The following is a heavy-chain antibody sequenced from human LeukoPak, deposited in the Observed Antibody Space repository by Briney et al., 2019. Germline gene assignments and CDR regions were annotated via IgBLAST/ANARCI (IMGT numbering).Heavy chain of an antibody. V-gene: IGHV4-34*01. CDR3: ARVRSSGYYLYYFDY. Sequence: SETLSLTCAVYGGSFSGYYWSWIRQPPGKGLEWIGEINHSGSTNFNPSLKSRVTISVDTSKNQFSLKLSSVTAADTAVYYCARVRSSGYYLYYFDYWGQGTLVTVSS. CDR2: INHSGST. J-gene: IGHJ4*02. D-gene: IGHD3-22*01. CDR1: GGSFSGYY.